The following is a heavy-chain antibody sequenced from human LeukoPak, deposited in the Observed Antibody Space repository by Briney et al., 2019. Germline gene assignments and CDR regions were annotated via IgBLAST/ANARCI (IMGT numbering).Heavy chain of an antibody. CDR2: IYTSGST. Sequence: SETLSLTRTVSGASISSYYWSWIRQPARRGLEWIGRIYTSGSTNYNPSLKGRVTMSVDTSKNQFSLKLSSVTAADTAVYYCARDGDQTGYCDYWGQGTLVTVSS. D-gene: IGHD7-27*01. CDR3: ARDGDQTGYCDY. J-gene: IGHJ4*02. CDR1: GASISSYY. V-gene: IGHV4-4*07.